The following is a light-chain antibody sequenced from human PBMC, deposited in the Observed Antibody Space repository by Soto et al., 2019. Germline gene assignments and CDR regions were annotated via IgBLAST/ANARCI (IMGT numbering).Light chain of an antibody. CDR3: QQNGSSPPWT. CDR1: QSVSSSY. J-gene: IGKJ1*01. V-gene: IGKV3-20*01. CDR2: GAS. Sequence: VLTQSPGTLSLSPGESATLSCRASQSVSSSYLAWYQQKPGQAPRLLIYGASSRATGIPDRFSGSGSGTDFTLTISRLEPEDFAVYYCQQNGSSPPWTFGQGTKVEIK.